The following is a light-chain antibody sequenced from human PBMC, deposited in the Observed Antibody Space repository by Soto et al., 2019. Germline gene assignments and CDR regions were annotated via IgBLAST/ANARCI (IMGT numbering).Light chain of an antibody. CDR3: SSYTTSSTSV. J-gene: IGLJ1*01. Sequence: QSALTQPASVSGSPGQSITISCTGTSSDVGGYTSVSWYQQYLGKAPKLMIYDVTNRPSGVSNRFSGSKSGNTASLTISGLQAEDEADYYCSSYTTSSTSVFGTGTKLTVL. CDR2: DVT. CDR1: SSDVGGYTS. V-gene: IGLV2-14*01.